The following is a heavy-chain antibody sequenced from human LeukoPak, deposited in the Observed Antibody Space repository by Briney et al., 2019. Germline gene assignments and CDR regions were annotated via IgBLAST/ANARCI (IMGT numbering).Heavy chain of an antibody. J-gene: IGHJ4*02. V-gene: IGHV4-34*01. CDR1: GGSFSGYY. D-gene: IGHD3-22*01. CDR2: INHSGGT. Sequence: SETLSLTCAVCGGSFSGYYWSWIRQPPGKGLEWIGEINHSGGTNYNPSLKSRVTVSVDTSKNQFSLKLSSVTAADTAVYYCARGPYYYDSSGYFYWGQGTLVTVSS. CDR3: ARGPYYYDSSGYFY.